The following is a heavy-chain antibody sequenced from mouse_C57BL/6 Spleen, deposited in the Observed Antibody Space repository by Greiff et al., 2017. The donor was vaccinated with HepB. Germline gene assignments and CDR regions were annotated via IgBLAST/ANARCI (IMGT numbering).Heavy chain of an antibody. CDR1: GYAFSSSW. J-gene: IGHJ1*03. CDR2: IYPGDGDT. CDR3: AGYFDV. V-gene: IGHV1-82*01. Sequence: QVHVKQSGPELVKPGASVKISCKASGYAFSSSWMNWVKQRPGKGLVWIGRIYPGDGDTNYNGKFKGKATLTADKSSSTAYMQLSSLTSEDSAVYFCAGYFDVWGTGTTVTVSS.